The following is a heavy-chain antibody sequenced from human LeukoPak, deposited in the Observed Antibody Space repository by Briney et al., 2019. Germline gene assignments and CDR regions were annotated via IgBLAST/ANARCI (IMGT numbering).Heavy chain of an antibody. J-gene: IGHJ6*03. CDR2: IWYDGSNK. CDR1: GFTFSSYG. V-gene: IGHV3-33*06. D-gene: IGHD6-13*01. CDR3: AKGGSSSWYLSGYYYYMDV. Sequence: GGSLRLSCAASGFTFSSYGMHWVRQAPGKGLEWVAVIWYDGSNKYYADSVKGRFTISRDNSKNTLYLQMNSLRAEDTAVYYCAKGGSSSWYLSGYYYYMDVWGKETTVTVSS.